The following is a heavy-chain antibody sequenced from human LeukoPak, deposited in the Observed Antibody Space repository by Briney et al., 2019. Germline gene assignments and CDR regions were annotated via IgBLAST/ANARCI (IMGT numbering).Heavy chain of an antibody. CDR3: ARDLSRGKSHAFDI. CDR2: IRYDGSNK. Sequence: PGGSLRLSCAASGFTFSSYGMHWVRQAPGKGLEWVAFIRYDGSNKYYADSVKGRFTISRDNSKNTLYLQINSLRAEDTAVYYCARDLSRGKSHAFDIWGQGTMVTVSS. CDR1: GFTFSSYG. J-gene: IGHJ3*02. D-gene: IGHD1-26*01. V-gene: IGHV3-30*02.